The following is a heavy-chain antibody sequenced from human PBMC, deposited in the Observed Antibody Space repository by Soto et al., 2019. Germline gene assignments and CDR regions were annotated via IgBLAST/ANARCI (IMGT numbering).Heavy chain of an antibody. Sequence: SVKVSCKTSGFTFTSSAMQWVRQARGQRLEWIGWIVIGSGNTGYAQKFQGRVTMTRNTSISTAYMELSSLRSEDTAVYYCATVDRRTGFDYWGQGTLVTVSS. CDR2: IVIGSGNT. V-gene: IGHV1-58*02. J-gene: IGHJ4*02. CDR1: GFTFTSSA. D-gene: IGHD5-12*01. CDR3: ATVDRRTGFDY.